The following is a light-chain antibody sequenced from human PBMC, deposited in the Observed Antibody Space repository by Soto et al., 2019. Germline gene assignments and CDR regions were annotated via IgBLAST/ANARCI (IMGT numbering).Light chain of an antibody. Sequence: AVQMTKSPSSLSASVGDRVTITCRARQAIRSDLGWYQMKPGKVPKLLLYAASNMQSGVPSRFIGRGYGTDVTLTISSRQPEDFATYYCLQDYNYPRTFGQGPKVEI. V-gene: IGKV1-6*01. CDR1: QAIRSD. CDR3: LQDYNYPRT. CDR2: AAS. J-gene: IGKJ1*01.